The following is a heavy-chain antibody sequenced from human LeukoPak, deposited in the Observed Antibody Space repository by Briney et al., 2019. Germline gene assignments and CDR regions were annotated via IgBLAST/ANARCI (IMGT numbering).Heavy chain of an antibody. Sequence: SETLSLTCIVSGGSISSYYWSWIRQPPGKGLEWIGYIYYSGSTDYNPSLKSRVTMSVDTSKNQFSLNLSSVTAADTAVYFCARHYYGSGSFYNHFDYWGQGTLVTVSS. CDR2: IYYSGST. CDR1: GGSISSYY. CDR3: ARHYYGSGSFYNHFDY. V-gene: IGHV4-59*01. J-gene: IGHJ4*02. D-gene: IGHD3-10*01.